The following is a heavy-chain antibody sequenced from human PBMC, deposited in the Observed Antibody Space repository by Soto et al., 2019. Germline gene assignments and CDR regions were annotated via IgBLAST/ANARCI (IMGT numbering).Heavy chain of an antibody. V-gene: IGHV4-30-2*01. CDR3: ARVGYYYSSMYHQRTSCIVL. CDR1: GGSISSGGYS. CDR2: IYHSGST. D-gene: IGHD3-22*01. J-gene: IGHJ4*02. Sequence: SETLSLTCAVSGGSISSGGYSWSWIRQPPGKGLEWIGYIYHSGSTYYNPSLKSRVTISVDRSKNQFSLKLSSVTAADTAVYYCARVGYYYSSMYHQRTSCIVLWGQRPLV.